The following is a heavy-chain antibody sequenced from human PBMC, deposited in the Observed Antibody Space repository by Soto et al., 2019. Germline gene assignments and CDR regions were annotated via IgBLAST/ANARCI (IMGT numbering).Heavy chain of an antibody. Sequence: QLQLQESGPGLVKPSETLSLTCTVSGGSISSSSYYWGWIRQPPGKGLEWIGSIYYSGSTYYNPSLKSRVTISVDTSKNQFSLKLSSVTAADTAVYYYARVSYYSNAFDIWGQGTMVTVSS. CDR2: IYYSGST. CDR1: GGSISSSSYY. J-gene: IGHJ3*02. V-gene: IGHV4-39*01. CDR3: ARVSYYSNAFDI. D-gene: IGHD3-10*01.